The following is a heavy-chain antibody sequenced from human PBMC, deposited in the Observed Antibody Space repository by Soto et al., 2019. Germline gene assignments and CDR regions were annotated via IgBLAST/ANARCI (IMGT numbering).Heavy chain of an antibody. CDR1: GGSISSYY. CDR3: ASTTMVRGVMFWDY. CDR2: IYTSGST. Sequence: WETLSLTCTVSGGSISSYYWSWIRQPAGKGLEWIGRIYTSGSTNYNPSLKSRVTMSVDTSKNQFSLKLSSVTAADTAVYYCASTTMVRGVMFWDYWGQGTLVTVSS. J-gene: IGHJ4*02. D-gene: IGHD3-10*01. V-gene: IGHV4-4*07.